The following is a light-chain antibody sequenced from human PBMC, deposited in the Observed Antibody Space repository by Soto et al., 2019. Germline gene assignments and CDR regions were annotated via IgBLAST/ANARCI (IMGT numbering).Light chain of an antibody. CDR3: SSYTTYSAYV. CDR1: TSDIGRYNY. CDR2: DVS. Sequence: QSALTQPASVSGSPGQSIAVSCAGTTSDIGRYNYVSWYQQHPGKAPKLIIYDVSERPSGVSDRFSGSRSGNTASLTISGLQAEDEADYYCSSYTTYSAYVFGTGTKLTVL. V-gene: IGLV2-14*03. J-gene: IGLJ1*01.